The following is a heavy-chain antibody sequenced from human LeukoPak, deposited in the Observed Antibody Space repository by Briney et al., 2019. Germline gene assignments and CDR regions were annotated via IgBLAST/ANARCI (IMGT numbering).Heavy chain of an antibody. CDR1: GGSFSGYY. D-gene: IGHD3-22*01. CDR3: ARAPNQPSSGYYSFDY. Sequence: SETLSLTCAVYGGSFSGYYWSWIRQPPGKGLEWIGEINHSGSTNDNPSLKSRVSISVDKSKNQFSLKLNSVTAADTAVYYCARAPNQPSSGYYSFDYWGQGTLVTISS. V-gene: IGHV4-34*01. J-gene: IGHJ4*02. CDR2: INHSGST.